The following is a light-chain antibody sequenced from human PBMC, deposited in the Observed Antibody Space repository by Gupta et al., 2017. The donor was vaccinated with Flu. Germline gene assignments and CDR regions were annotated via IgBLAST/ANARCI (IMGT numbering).Light chain of an antibody. V-gene: IGLV2-14*01. CDR2: EVS. CDR1: SDVYDYKY. CDR3: SSHTSSTTLNWV. J-gene: IGLJ3*02. Sequence: SDVYDYKYVSLYQQHPGKAPKLIIYEVSYRPSGVSDRFSGSKSGNTASLTVSGLQAEDEADYYCSSHTSSTTLNWVFGGGTKLTVL.